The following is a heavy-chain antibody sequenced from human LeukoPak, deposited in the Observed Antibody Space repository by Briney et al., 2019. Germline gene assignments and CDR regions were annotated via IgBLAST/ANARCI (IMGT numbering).Heavy chain of an antibody. V-gene: IGHV4-59*01. CDR2: ISYSGST. Sequence: SETLSLTCTVSGGSISSYYWNWIRQPPGKGLEWIGYISYSGSTKYNPSLKSRVTISVDTSKNQFSLRVTSLTAADTAVYYCARALTGTTSIFHHWGQGTLVTVSS. D-gene: IGHD1-7*01. CDR1: GGSISSYY. CDR3: ARALTGTTSIFHH. J-gene: IGHJ1*01.